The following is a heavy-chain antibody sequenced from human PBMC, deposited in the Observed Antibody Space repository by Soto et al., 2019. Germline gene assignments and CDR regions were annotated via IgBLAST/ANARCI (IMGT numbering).Heavy chain of an antibody. Sequence: GAXLKVSCKASGCTFTSYGISWVRQAPGQGIEWMGWISAYNGNTNYAQKLQGRVTMTTDTSTSTAYMELRSLRSDDTAVYFCVLDRRGYWTHYDGPATIFEYWGQGTLVTVSS. CDR3: VLDRRGYWTHYDGPATIFEY. CDR1: GCTFTSYG. V-gene: IGHV1-18*01. CDR2: ISAYNGNT. D-gene: IGHD2-15*01. J-gene: IGHJ4*02.